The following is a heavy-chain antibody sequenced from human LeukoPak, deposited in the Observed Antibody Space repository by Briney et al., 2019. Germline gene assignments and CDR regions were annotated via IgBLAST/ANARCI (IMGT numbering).Heavy chain of an antibody. V-gene: IGHV3-21*01. D-gene: IGHD3-10*01. CDR2: ISSSSSYI. CDR3: AISRFYGSKNDAFDI. J-gene: IGHJ3*02. CDR1: GLTFSSYS. Sequence: GGSLRLSCAASGLTFSSYSMNWVRQAPGKGLEWVSSISSSSSYIYYADSVKGRFTISRDNAKNSLYLQMNSLRAEDTAVYYCAISRFYGSKNDAFDIWGQGTMVTVSS.